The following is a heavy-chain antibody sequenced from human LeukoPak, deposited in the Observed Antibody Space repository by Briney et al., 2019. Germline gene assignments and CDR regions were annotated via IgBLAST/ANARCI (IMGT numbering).Heavy chain of an antibody. V-gene: IGHV3-30-3*01. J-gene: IGHJ4*02. Sequence: HSGGSLRLSCAASEFTFSSYVIHWVRQAPGTGLEWVAMISYDGSYKYYADSVKGRFTISRDNSKNTLYLQMNSLKTEDTAVYYCARRTMVRGVSAFDYWGQGTLVTVSS. D-gene: IGHD3-10*01. CDR1: EFTFSSYV. CDR2: ISYDGSYK. CDR3: ARRTMVRGVSAFDY.